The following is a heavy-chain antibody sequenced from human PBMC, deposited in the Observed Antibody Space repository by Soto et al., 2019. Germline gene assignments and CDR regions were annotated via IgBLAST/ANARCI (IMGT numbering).Heavy chain of an antibody. Sequence: VGSLRLSCRASVFTFSNYAMQCVRHSPGKGLEWVALLSFQGSDKYYSDSVRGRFTISRDKAKNTLYLDMSSLRPDDTAVYYCAREISVYGSGSELRHWGQGTQVTLSS. V-gene: IGHV3-30*03. CDR2: LSFQGSDK. J-gene: IGHJ4*02. CDR1: VFTFSNYA. D-gene: IGHD3-10*01. CDR3: AREISVYGSGSELRH.